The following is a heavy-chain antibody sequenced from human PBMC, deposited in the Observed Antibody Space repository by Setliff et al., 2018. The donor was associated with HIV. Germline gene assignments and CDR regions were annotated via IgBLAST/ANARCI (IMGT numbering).Heavy chain of an antibody. D-gene: IGHD3-22*01. CDR2: MYYSGST. J-gene: IGHJ6*03. Sequence: SETLSLTCTVSGGSISSGSYYWGWIRQPPGKGLEWIGSMYYSGSTYYNPSLKSRVTISVDASKKQFSLKLSSVTAADTAFYYCARGFSGDYLFTGYLDVWGKGTTVTVSS. CDR1: GGSISSGSYY. CDR3: ARGFSGDYLFTGYLDV. V-gene: IGHV4-39*01.